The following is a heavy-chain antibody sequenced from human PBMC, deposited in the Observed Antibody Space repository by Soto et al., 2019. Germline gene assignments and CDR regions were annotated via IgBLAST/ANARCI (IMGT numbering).Heavy chain of an antibody. D-gene: IGHD3-3*01. J-gene: IGHJ4*02. CDR3: AKDQRWIGYFGDLGFNY. CDR1: EFIFSDFG. V-gene: IGHV3-30*18. CDR2: ISHDGSNH. Sequence: DLEESGGGVVQPGKSLRLSCAASEFIFSDFGMHWVRQAPGQGLEWVAVISHDGSNHHYADSVQGRFTISRDNSKNTLYLQMNSLGPEDTAMYYCAKDQRWIGYFGDLGFNYWGQGTLVTVSS.